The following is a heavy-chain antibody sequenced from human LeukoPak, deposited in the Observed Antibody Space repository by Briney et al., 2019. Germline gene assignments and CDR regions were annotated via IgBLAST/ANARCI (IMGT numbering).Heavy chain of an antibody. Sequence: ASVKVSCKASGYTFTSHVINWVRQAPGQGLEWMGWISSYNGNTYYAQNFQGRVALTTDTSTSTAYMELRSLTSDDTAVYFCARWSGSGDESNYFDYWGQGTLVTVSS. CDR3: ARWSGSGDESNYFDY. V-gene: IGHV1-18*01. J-gene: IGHJ4*02. CDR1: GYTFTSHV. CDR2: ISSYNGNT. D-gene: IGHD5-12*01.